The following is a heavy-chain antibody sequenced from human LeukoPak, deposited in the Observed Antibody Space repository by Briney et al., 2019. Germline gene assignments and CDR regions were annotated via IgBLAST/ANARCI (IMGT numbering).Heavy chain of an antibody. CDR2: ISSSSSCI. Sequence: GGSLRLSCAASGFTFSSYSMNWVRQAPGKGLEWVSSISSSSSCIYYADSVKGRFTISRDNAKNSLYLQMNSLRAEDTAVYYCASLTDIPYGMDVWGQGTTVTVSS. J-gene: IGHJ6*02. V-gene: IGHV3-21*01. CDR3: ASLTDIPYGMDV. D-gene: IGHD5-12*01. CDR1: GFTFSSYS.